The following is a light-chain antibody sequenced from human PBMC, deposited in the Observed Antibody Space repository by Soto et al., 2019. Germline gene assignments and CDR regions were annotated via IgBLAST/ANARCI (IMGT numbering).Light chain of an antibody. V-gene: IGLV2-8*01. CDR3: SSFAGSYSPYV. CDR2: QVN. CDR1: NSDIGIYDF. J-gene: IGLJ1*01. Sequence: QSVLTQPPSASGSPGQTVTICCTGTNSDIGIYDFVSWYQQHPGKAPKVIIYQVNKRPSGVPDRFSGSKSGNTASLTVSGLRPEDEADYFCSSFAGSYSPYVFGTGTKVTVL.